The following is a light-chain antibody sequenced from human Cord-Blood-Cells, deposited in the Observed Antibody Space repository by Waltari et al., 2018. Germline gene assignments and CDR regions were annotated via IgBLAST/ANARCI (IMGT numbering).Light chain of an antibody. CDR1: SRRSYY. V-gene: IGLV3-19*01. CDR3: NSRDSSGNHVV. Sequence: SSELTQDPAVSVALGQNVRITCQGDSRRSYYARWYQQKPGQAPVLVIYGKNNRPSGIPDRFSGSSSGNTASLTITGDQAEDEADYYCNSRDSSGNHVVFGGGTKLTVL. CDR2: GKN. J-gene: IGLJ2*01.